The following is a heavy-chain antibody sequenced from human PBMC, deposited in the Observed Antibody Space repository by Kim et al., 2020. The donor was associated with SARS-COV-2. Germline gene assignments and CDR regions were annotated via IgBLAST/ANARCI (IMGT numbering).Heavy chain of an antibody. CDR3: ARDHSPYNSGWYSGLVYYYYYGMDV. J-gene: IGHJ6*02. CDR2: ISYDGSNK. CDR1: GFSFSDYG. D-gene: IGHD6-19*01. Sequence: GGSLRLSCAASGFSFSDYGMHWVRQPPGKGLEWVAVISYDGSNKFYADSVKGRFTVSRDNSKNTLSLQMNSLRAEHTDVYYCARDHSPYNSGWYSGLVYYYYYGMDVWGLGTTVIVSS. V-gene: IGHV3-33*05.